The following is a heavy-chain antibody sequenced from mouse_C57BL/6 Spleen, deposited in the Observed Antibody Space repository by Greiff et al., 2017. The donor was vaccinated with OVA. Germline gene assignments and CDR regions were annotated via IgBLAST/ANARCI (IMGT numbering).Heavy chain of an antibody. CDR1: GYTFTNYW. CDR3: ARSETAQATWGY. Sequence: QVQLQQSGAELVRPGTSVKMSCKASGYTFTNYWIGWAKQRPGHGLEWIGDIYPGGGYTNYNEKFKGKATLTADKSSSTAYMQFSSLTSEDSAIYYCARSETAQATWGYWGQGTTLTVSS. V-gene: IGHV1-63*01. CDR2: IYPGGGYT. J-gene: IGHJ2*01. D-gene: IGHD3-2*02.